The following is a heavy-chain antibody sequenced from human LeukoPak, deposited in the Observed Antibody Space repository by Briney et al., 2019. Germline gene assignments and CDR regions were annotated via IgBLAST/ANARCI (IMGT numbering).Heavy chain of an antibody. CDR3: ARDNWNYGSSMDV. Sequence: PSETLSLTCTVSGGSIRSSYYYWGWIRQPPGKGLEWIGSIYDSGSTYYNPSLKSRVTISVDTSKNQFSLKLSSVTAADTAVYYCARDNWNYGSSMDVWGQGTTVTVSS. V-gene: IGHV4-39*07. CDR1: GGSIRSSYYY. CDR2: IYDSGST. D-gene: IGHD1-7*01. J-gene: IGHJ6*02.